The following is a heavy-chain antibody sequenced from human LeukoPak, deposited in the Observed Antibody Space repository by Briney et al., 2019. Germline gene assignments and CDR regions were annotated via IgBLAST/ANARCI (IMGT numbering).Heavy chain of an antibody. V-gene: IGHV3-49*03. D-gene: IGHD1-1*01. Sequence: PGGSLRLSCTASGFTFGDYAMSWFRQAPGKGLEWVGFIRSKAYGGTTEYAASVKGRFTISRDDSKSTAYLQMNSLKTEDTAVYYCTRSWPERSFDYWGQGTLVIVSS. J-gene: IGHJ4*02. CDR1: GFTFGDYA. CDR3: TRSWPERSFDY. CDR2: IRSKAYGGTT.